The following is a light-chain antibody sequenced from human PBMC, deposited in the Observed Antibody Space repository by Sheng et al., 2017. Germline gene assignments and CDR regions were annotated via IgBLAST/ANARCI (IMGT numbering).Light chain of an antibody. CDR1: QNINTY. V-gene: IGKV1-39*01. CDR2: AAS. J-gene: IGKJ2*01. Sequence: DIQMTQSPTSLSASVGDTVTITCRASQNINTYLNWYQQKLGKAPKLLIYAASNLHSGVPSRFSGSGSGTDFTLTITNLQPEDFASYYCQQSYSTPEYNFGQGTKLGIK. CDR3: QQSYSTPEYN.